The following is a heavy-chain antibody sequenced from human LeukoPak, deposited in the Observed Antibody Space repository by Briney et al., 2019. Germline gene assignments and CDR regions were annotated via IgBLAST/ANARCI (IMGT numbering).Heavy chain of an antibody. CDR1: GFTFSSYW. D-gene: IGHD3-10*01. CDR2: INTDGSTI. CDR3: ARAPITMVRGVPRYFDY. J-gene: IGHJ4*02. Sequence: PGGSLRLSCAPSGFTFSSYWRHWVRQAPGKGLVWVSRINTDGSTITYADSVKGRFTISRDNAKNSLYLQMNSLRAEDTAVYYCARAPITMVRGVPRYFDYWGQGTLVTVSS. V-gene: IGHV3-74*01.